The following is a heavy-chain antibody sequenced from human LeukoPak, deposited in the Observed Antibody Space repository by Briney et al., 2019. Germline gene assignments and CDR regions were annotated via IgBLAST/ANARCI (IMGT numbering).Heavy chain of an antibody. J-gene: IGHJ4*02. Sequence: GESLKISCKGSGYSFTSYWIGWVRQMPGKGLEWMGIIYPGDSDTRYSPSFQGQVTISADKPISTAYLQWSSLRASDSAMFYCARLASSSSRSVDYWGQGTLVTVSP. CDR1: GYSFTSYW. CDR2: IYPGDSDT. D-gene: IGHD6-6*01. CDR3: ARLASSSSRSVDY. V-gene: IGHV5-51*01.